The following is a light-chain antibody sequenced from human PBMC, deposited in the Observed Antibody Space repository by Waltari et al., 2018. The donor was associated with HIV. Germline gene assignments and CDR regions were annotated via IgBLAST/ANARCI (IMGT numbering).Light chain of an antibody. Sequence: QSALTQPASVSGSPGQSIPISCPGPSSDVGPYMYVSWYQQHADKAPKLIIFEVSNRPSGISNRFSGSKSGNTASLTISGLQTEDEADYYCASFTTNRILVFGGGTKVTVL. CDR2: EVS. J-gene: IGLJ2*01. CDR3: ASFTTNRILV. V-gene: IGLV2-14*01. CDR1: SSDVGPYMY.